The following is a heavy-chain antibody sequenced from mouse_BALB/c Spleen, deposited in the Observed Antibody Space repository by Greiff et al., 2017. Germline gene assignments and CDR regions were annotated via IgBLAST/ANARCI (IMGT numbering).Heavy chain of an antibody. CDR1: GFTFSSYT. V-gene: IGHV5-9*03. CDR3: ARGMGYGNYPYAMDY. J-gene: IGHJ4*01. CDR2: ISSGGGNT. Sequence: EVMLVESGGGLVKPGGSLKLSCAASGFTFSSYTMSWVRQTPEKRLEWVATISSGGGNTYYPDSVKGRFTISRDNAKNNLYLQMSSLRSEDTALYYCARGMGYGNYPYAMDYWGQGTSVTVSS. D-gene: IGHD2-1*01.